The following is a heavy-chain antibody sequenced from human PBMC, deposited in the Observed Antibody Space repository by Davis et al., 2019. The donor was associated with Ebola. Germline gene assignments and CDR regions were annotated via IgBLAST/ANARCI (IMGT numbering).Heavy chain of an antibody. CDR2: ISGNGYGT. CDR1: GFTFDDHA. J-gene: IGHJ4*02. CDR3: AKTRGYRLYYFEY. D-gene: IGHD5-18*01. Sequence: GESLKISCAASGFTFDDHAMSWVRQAPGKALEWVSLISGNGYGTEYGDSGKGRFTISRDNSKNFLYLQVNDLRPEDTALYFCAKTRGYRLYYFEYWGQGTLVTVSA. V-gene: IGHV3-43*02.